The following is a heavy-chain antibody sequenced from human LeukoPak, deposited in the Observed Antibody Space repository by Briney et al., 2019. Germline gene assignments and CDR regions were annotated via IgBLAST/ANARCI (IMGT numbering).Heavy chain of an antibody. J-gene: IGHJ6*03. CDR1: GFNFSYYW. CDR3: ARVLRYCSGGDCYSGGLAYMDV. V-gene: IGHV3-74*01. D-gene: IGHD2-15*01. Sequence: GGSLRLSCAASGFNFSYYWMDWVRQAPGKGLGWVSRISTDVRNTNYAESVKGRFTISRDNAKSTVYLQMKSLRAEHTAVYYCARVLRYCSGGDCYSGGLAYMDVWGKGTTVTISS. CDR2: ISTDVRNT.